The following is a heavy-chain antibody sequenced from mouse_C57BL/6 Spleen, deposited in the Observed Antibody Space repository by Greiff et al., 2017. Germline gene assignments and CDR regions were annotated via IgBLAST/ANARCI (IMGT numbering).Heavy chain of an antibody. V-gene: IGHV7-3*01. CDR2: IRNKANGYTT. J-gene: IGHJ1*03. D-gene: IGHD6-1*01. CDR3: ARYLADWYFDV. Sequence: EVKLMESGGGLVQPGGSLSLSCAASGFTFTDYYMSWVRQPPGKALEWLGFIRNKANGYTTEYSASVKGRFTISRDNSQSILYLQMNALRAEDSATDYCARYLADWYFDVWGTGTTVTVSS. CDR1: GFTFTDYY.